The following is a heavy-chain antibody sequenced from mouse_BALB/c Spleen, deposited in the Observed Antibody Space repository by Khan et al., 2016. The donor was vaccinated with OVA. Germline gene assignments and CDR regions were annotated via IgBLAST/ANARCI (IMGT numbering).Heavy chain of an antibody. V-gene: IGHV1S135*01. CDR1: GYSFTDYN. CDR3: ARTDYYGSSYYCDY. D-gene: IGHD1-1*01. Sequence: VQLQQSGPELVKPGASVKVSCKASGYSFTDYNMFWVKQSHGKSLEWIGYIDPYNGGTSYNQKFKDKATLTVDKSSSTAFMHLSSLTSEDSAVFYCARTDYYGSSYYCDYWGQGTTLTVSS. J-gene: IGHJ2*01. CDR2: IDPYNGGT.